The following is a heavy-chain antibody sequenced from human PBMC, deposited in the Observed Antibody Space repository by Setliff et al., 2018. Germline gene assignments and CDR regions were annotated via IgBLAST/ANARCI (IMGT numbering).Heavy chain of an antibody. J-gene: IGHJ4*02. CDR2: IDWDDDK. V-gene: IGHV2-70*11. CDR1: GFSLSNVGMG. Sequence: SGPTLVNPTETLTLTCTVSGFSLSNVGMGVTWIRQPPGKALEWLARIDWDDDKYYTPSLKTRLTISKDTSKNQVVLTMTNMDPVDTATYYCAAASNYYDYWGQGTLVTVSS. CDR3: AAASNYYDY.